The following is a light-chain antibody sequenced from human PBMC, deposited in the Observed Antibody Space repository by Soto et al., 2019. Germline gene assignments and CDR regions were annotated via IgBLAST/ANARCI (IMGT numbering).Light chain of an antibody. CDR3: QHRANWPLT. V-gene: IGKV3-11*01. Sequence: EIVLTQSPATLSLSPGERATLSCKASQSVGRSLAWYQQKPGQAPRLLIYDTSNRATGIPARFSGSGSGTDFTLTISSLEPEDFAVYYCQHRANWPLTFGGGIKVDIK. J-gene: IGKJ4*01. CDR2: DTS. CDR1: QSVGRS.